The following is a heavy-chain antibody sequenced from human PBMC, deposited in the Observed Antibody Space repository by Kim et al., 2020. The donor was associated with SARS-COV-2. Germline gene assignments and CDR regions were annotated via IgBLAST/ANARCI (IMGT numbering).Heavy chain of an antibody. CDR3: AKVPRAVAGTLDYYFDY. V-gene: IGHV3-23*01. J-gene: IGHJ4*02. D-gene: IGHD6-19*01. CDR2: ISGSGGST. CDR1: GFTFSSYA. Sequence: GGSLRLSCAASGFTFSSYAMSWVRQAPGKGLEWVSAISGSGGSTYYADSVKGRFTISRDNSKNTLYLQMNSLRAEDTAVYYCAKVPRAVAGTLDYYFDYWGQGTLVTVSS.